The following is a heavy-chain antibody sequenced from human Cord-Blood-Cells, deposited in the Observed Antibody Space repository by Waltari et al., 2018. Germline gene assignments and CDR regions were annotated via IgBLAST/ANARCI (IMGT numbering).Heavy chain of an antibody. D-gene: IGHD3-3*01. J-gene: IGHJ1*01. CDR3: SRVTYDFWSGYYEYFQH. V-gene: IGHV4-34*01. CDR2: IKHSGST. CDR1: GGSFSGYY. Sequence: QVQLQQWGAGLLKPSETLSLTCAVYGGSFSGYYWSWIRQPPGKGLEWFGEIKHSGSTNYNPSIKSRVTKSVDTSKDQFSLELSSVTAADTAVYYCSRVTYDFWSGYYEYFQHWGQGTLVTVSS.